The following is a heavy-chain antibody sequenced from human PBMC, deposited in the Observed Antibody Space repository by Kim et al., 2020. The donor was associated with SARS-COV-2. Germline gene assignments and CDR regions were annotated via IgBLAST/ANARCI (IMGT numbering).Heavy chain of an antibody. J-gene: IGHJ4*02. Sequence: GGSLRLSCVASGFTFSNYWMTWVRQAPGKGLEWVANIREDGGVKQYMDSVKGRFTISRDNARNSLYLEVNSLRVDDTAVYYCAGEEADSSGWSDWGQGTLVTVSS. V-gene: IGHV3-7*03. CDR2: IREDGGVK. D-gene: IGHD6-19*01. CDR1: GFTFSNYW. CDR3: AGEEADSSGWSD.